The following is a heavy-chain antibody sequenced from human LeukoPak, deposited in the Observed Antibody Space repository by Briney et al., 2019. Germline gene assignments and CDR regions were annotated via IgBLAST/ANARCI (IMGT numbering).Heavy chain of an antibody. J-gene: IGHJ4*02. V-gene: IGHV4-4*07. CDR2: IYTSGST. Sequence: SETLSLTCTVSGGSISSYYWSWIRQPAGKGLEWIGRIYTSGSTNYNPSLKSRVTMSVDTSKNQFSLKLSSVTAADTAVYYCARHLRRPYYYDSSGYLVWGQGTLVTVSS. D-gene: IGHD3-22*01. CDR1: GGSISSYY. CDR3: ARHLRRPYYYDSSGYLV.